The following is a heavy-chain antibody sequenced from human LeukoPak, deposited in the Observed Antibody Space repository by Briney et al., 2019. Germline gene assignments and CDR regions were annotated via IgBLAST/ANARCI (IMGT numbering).Heavy chain of an antibody. D-gene: IGHD3-10*01. CDR1: GGSISSYY. CDR3: ARHFGARKAPDY. J-gene: IGHJ4*02. Sequence: PSETLSLTCTVAGGSISSYYWGWIRQSPGKGLEWTGYIDYSGSTYYNPSLKSRVTISVDTSKNQFYLKLSSVTAADTAVYYCARHFGARKAPDYWGQGTLVTVSS. V-gene: IGHV4-59*08. CDR2: IDYSGST.